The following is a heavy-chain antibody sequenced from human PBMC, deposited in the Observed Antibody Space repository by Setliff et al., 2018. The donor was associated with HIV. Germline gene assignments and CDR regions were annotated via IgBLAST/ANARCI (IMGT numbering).Heavy chain of an antibody. CDR2: IHHSGNT. CDR1: GYSISSGYY. J-gene: IGHJ4*02. D-gene: IGHD3-10*01. V-gene: IGHV4-38-2*01. CDR3: ARRVSHGSQPSYFDY. Sequence: SETLSLTCPVSGYSISSGYYWGWIRQPPGRGLEWIGAIHHSGNTYYNPSLKSRVTISVDTSKNQFSLKLSSVTAADTAVYYCARRVSHGSQPSYFDYWGQGTLVTVSS.